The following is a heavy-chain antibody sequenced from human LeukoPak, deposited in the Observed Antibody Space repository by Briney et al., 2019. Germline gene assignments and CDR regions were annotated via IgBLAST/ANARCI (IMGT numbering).Heavy chain of an antibody. CDR3: AKCGTGSNFDY. CDR1: GFTFTSYW. V-gene: IGHV3-7*02. Sequence: GGSLRLSCVASGFTFTSYWMSWVRQTPGKGLEWVAHLNQDRSERYYVVSVKGRFTISRENVKNSLYLQMNSLRAEDTAVYYCAKCGTGSNFDYWGQGMLVTVSS. CDR2: LNQDRSER. D-gene: IGHD3-10*01. J-gene: IGHJ4*02.